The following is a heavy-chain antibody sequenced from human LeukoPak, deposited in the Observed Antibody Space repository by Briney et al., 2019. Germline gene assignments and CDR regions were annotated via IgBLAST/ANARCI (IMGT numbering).Heavy chain of an antibody. CDR1: GYTFTSYA. D-gene: IGHD2-2*01. Sequence: ASVKVSCKASGYTFTSYAMNWVRQAPGQGLEWMGWINTNTGNPTYAQGFTGRFVLSLDTSVCTAYLQISSLKAEDTAVYYCARGARIPAYPFDYWGQGTLVTVSS. CDR3: ARGARIPAYPFDY. J-gene: IGHJ4*02. CDR2: INTNTGNP. V-gene: IGHV7-4-1*02.